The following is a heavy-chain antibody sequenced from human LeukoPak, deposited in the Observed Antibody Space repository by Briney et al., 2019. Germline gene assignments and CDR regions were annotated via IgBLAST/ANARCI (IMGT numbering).Heavy chain of an antibody. CDR2: INHSGST. J-gene: IGHJ5*02. V-gene: IGHV4-34*01. CDR1: GGSFSGYY. CDR3: ARVKPRDHPPRGYSSGWYLPGWFDP. D-gene: IGHD6-19*01. Sequence: PSETLSLTCAVYGGSFSGYYWSWIRQPPGKGLEWIGEINHSGSTNYNPSLKSRVTISVDTSKNQFSLKLSSVPAAATAVYYCARVKPRDHPPRGYSSGWYLPGWFDPWGQGTLVTVSS.